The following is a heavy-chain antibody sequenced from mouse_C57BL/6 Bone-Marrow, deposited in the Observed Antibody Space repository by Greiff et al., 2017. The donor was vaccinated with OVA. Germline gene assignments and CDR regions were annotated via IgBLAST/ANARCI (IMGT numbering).Heavy chain of an antibody. Sequence: EVHLVESGGGLVQPGGSLSLSCAASGFTFTDYYMSWVRQPPGKALEWLGFIRNKANGYTTEYSASVKGRFTISRDNSQSILYLQMNALRAEDSATYYCARSPYGGYSGGFAYWGQGTLVTVSA. V-gene: IGHV7-3*01. CDR1: GFTFTDYY. J-gene: IGHJ3*01. CDR2: IRNKANGYTT. CDR3: ARSPYGGYSGGFAY. D-gene: IGHD2-3*01.